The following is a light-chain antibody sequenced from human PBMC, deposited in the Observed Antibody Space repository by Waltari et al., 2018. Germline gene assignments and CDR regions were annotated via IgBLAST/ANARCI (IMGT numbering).Light chain of an antibody. V-gene: IGLV3-19*01. CDR1: SLRSYY. CDR3: NSRDSSGNHLRV. Sequence: SSELTQDPAVSVALGQTIRITCQGDSLRSYYARWYQQKPGQAPVLVIYGKNNRPSGTPDRVSGSSAGNTASLTITGAQAEDEADYYCNSRDSSGNHLRVFGGGTKLTVL. J-gene: IGLJ2*01. CDR2: GKN.